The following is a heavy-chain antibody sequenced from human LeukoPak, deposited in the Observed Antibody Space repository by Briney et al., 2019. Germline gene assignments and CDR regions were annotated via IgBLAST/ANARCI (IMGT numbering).Heavy chain of an antibody. CDR3: ARVLARAYIIAAENNWFDP. J-gene: IGHJ5*02. V-gene: IGHV1-69*01. D-gene: IGHD6-13*01. CDR2: IIPIFRTA. CDR1: GGTFSSYA. Sequence: ASVNVSCKASGGTFSSYAITWVRQAPGQGLEWMGGIIPIFRTANYAQKFQGRVTITAADSTSTAYMELSRLRSEDTAVYYCARVLARAYIIAAENNWFDPWGQGTLVTVSS.